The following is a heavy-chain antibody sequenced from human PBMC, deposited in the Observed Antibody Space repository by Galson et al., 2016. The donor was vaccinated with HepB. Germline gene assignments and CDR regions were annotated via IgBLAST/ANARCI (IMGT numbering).Heavy chain of an antibody. CDR1: GFTFRSAW. V-gene: IGHV3-15*01. CDR3: TTGVGFYDWLH. D-gene: IGHD3-9*01. CDR2: IKSRSDRGTV. Sequence: SLRLSCAASGFTFRSAWMSWVRQAPGKGLEWVGRIKSRSDRGTVNYAPPVQGRFIISRDDSESTLYLRMNSLKTEDTAVYYCTTGVGFYDWLHWGQGTLVIVSS. J-gene: IGHJ4*02.